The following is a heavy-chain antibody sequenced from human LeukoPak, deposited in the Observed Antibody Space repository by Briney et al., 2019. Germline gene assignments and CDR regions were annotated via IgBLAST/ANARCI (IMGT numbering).Heavy chain of an antibody. Sequence: SETLSLTCAVAGASISSENWWTWVRQPPGKGLEWIWEIVHRGGINYNPSLKGRATISLDTSQNQFSPKLFSVTAPDTAFYYCARERRRAVDSWGQGNLVTVSS. CDR2: IVHRGGI. CDR3: ARERRRAVDS. V-gene: IGHV4-4*02. J-gene: IGHJ4*02. CDR1: GASISSENW.